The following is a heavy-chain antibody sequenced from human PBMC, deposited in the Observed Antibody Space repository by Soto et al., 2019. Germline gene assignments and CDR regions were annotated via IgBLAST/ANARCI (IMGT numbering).Heavy chain of an antibody. CDR2: IYYSGST. CDR1: GGSISRGDYY. CDR3: ARAQYYDSSGPTTNWFDP. D-gene: IGHD3-22*01. Sequence: SETLSLTCTVSGGSISRGDYYWSWIRQPPGKGLEWIGYIYYSGSTYYNPSLKSRVTISVDTSKNQFSLKLSSVTAADTAVYYCARAQYYDSSGPTTNWFDPWGQGPLVTVSS. V-gene: IGHV4-30-4*01. J-gene: IGHJ5*02.